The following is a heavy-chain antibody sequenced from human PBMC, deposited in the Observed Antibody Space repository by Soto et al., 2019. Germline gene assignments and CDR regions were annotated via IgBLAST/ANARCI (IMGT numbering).Heavy chain of an antibody. J-gene: IGHJ4*02. CDR1: GGSISSGGYY. CDR2: IYYSGST. Sequence: QVQLQESGPGLVKPSQTLSLTCTVSGGSISSGGYYWSWIRQHPGKGLEWIGYIYYSGSTYYNPSLQSRVTISVDTSKHQFSLKLSSVTAADTAVYYWARMSSGYYRRFDYWGQGTLVTVSS. D-gene: IGHD3-22*01. V-gene: IGHV4-31*03. CDR3: ARMSSGYYRRFDY.